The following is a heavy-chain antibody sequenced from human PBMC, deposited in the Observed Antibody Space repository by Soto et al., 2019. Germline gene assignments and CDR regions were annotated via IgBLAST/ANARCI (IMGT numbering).Heavy chain of an antibody. V-gene: IGHV4-4*07. J-gene: IGHJ3*02. CDR1: GGSFTNYY. D-gene: IGHD2-21*01. CDR2: INTNGNI. CDR3: ARLQLPDVTGAFDI. Sequence: SETLSLTCSVSGGSFTNYYWSWIRQPAGKGLEYIGRINTNGNINYNPSLRSRVTMSVDSSKDQFSLSLTSVTAADTAVYYCARLQLPDVTGAFDIWGQGTMVTVSS.